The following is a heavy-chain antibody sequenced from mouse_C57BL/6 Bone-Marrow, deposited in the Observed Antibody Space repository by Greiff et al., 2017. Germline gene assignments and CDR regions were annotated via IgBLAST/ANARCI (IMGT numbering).Heavy chain of an antibody. CDR1: GYSFTGYY. Sequence: EVQLQQSGPELVKPGASVKISCKASGYSFTGYYMNWVKQSPEKSLEWIGEINPSTGGTTYNQKFKAKATLTVDKSSSTAYMQLKSLTSEDSAVYYCARRGYDDDPAWFAYWGQGTLVTVSA. V-gene: IGHV1-42*01. CDR2: INPSTGGT. D-gene: IGHD2-4*01. CDR3: ARRGYDDDPAWFAY. J-gene: IGHJ3*01.